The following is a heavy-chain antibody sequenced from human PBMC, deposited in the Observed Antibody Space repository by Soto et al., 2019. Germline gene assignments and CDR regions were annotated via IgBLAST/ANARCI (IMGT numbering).Heavy chain of an antibody. CDR2: INHSGNT. V-gene: IGHV4-34*01. D-gene: IGHD6-13*01. CDR3: ARPEVTSIAAAFGN. Sequence: SETLSLTCAVYGGSFSGYYWSWIRQPPGKGLEWIGEINHSGNTNYNPSLKSRVTISVDTSKNQFSLKLSSVTAADTAVYYCARPEVTSIAAAFGNWGQGILVTVSS. CDR1: GGSFSGYY. J-gene: IGHJ4*02.